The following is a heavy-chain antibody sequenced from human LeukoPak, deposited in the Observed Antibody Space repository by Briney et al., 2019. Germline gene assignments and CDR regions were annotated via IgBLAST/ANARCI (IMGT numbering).Heavy chain of an antibody. V-gene: IGHV4-38-2*01. CDR3: ARRTWSGYYDDAFDI. D-gene: IGHD3-3*01. CDR2: IYHSGST. Sequence: SETLSLTCAVSGYPISSGYYWGWIRQPPGKGVEWIGSIYHSGSTYYNPSLKSRVTISVDTSKNQFSLKLSSVTAADTAVYYCARRTWSGYYDDAFDIWGQGTMVTVSS. J-gene: IGHJ3*02. CDR1: GYPISSGYY.